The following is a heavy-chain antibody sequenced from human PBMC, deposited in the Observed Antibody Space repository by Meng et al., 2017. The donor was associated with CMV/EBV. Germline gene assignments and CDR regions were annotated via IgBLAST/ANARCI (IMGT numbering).Heavy chain of an antibody. D-gene: IGHD6-13*01. CDR1: GGSFSGYY. Sequence: GSLRLSCAVYGGSFSGYYWSWIRQPPGKGLEWIGEINHSGSTNYNPSLKSRVTISVDTPKNQFSLKLSSVTAADTAVYYCARYSSWPGLASAWGQGTLVTVSS. V-gene: IGHV4-34*01. J-gene: IGHJ5*02. CDR2: INHSGST. CDR3: ARYSSWPGLASA.